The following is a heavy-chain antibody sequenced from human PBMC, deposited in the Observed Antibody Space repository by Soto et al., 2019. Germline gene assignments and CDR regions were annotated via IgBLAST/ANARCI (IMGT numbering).Heavy chain of an antibody. CDR2: ISSNGGST. CDR3: GNPPLRYFHCNDY. CDR1: GFTFSSYA. V-gene: IGHV3-64D*06. Sequence: GGSLRLSCSASGFTFSSYAMHWVRQAPGKGLEYVSAISSNGGSTYYADSVKGRFTISRDNSKNTLYLQMSSLRAEDTAVYYGGNPPLRYFHCNDYWGQGTLVSVAS. D-gene: IGHD3-9*01. J-gene: IGHJ4*01.